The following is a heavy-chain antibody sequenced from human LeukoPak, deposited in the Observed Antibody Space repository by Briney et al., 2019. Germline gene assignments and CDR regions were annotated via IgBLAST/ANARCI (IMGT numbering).Heavy chain of an antibody. D-gene: IGHD1-26*01. CDR3: ARDRYSGSYTTSSAFDI. Sequence: GGSLRLSCADSGFTFSSYWMHWVRHAPGKGLVWVSCINRDGSSTSYADSVKGRFTISRDNAKNTLYLQMNSLRAEDTAVYYCARDRYSGSYTTSSAFDIWGQGTMVTVSS. V-gene: IGHV3-74*01. CDR1: GFTFSSYW. CDR2: INRDGSST. J-gene: IGHJ3*02.